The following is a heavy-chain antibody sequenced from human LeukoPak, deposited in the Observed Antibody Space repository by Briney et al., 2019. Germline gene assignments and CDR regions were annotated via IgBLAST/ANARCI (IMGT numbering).Heavy chain of an antibody. D-gene: IGHD3-3*01. CDR2: IIPILGIA. CDR3: ARDWLRFLEWLPITPYYYYGMDV. V-gene: IGHV1-69*04. Sequence: ASVKVSCKASGGTFSSYAISWVRQAPGQGLEWMGRIIPILGIANYAQKFQGRVTITADKSTSTAYMELSSLRAEDTAVYYCARDWLRFLEWLPITPYYYYGMDVWGQGTTVTVSS. CDR1: GGTFSSYA. J-gene: IGHJ6*02.